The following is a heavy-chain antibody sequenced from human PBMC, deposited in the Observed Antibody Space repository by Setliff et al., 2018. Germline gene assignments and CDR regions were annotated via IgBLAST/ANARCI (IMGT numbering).Heavy chain of an antibody. J-gene: IGHJ6*03. V-gene: IGHV1-69*05. D-gene: IGHD5-18*01. Sequence: ASVKVSCKASGGTFSSYGVTWVRQAPGQGLEWMGGTIPIFGSTNYAQQFQGRVTIITDESTSTAYMELTSLRTEDTAVYYCAREGVDTRSSTDYHYYMDVWGRGTTVTVS. CDR1: GGTFSSYG. CDR2: TIPIFGST. CDR3: AREGVDTRSSTDYHYYMDV.